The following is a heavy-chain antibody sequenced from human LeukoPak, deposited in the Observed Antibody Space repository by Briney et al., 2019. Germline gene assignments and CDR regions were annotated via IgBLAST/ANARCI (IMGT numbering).Heavy chain of an antibody. J-gene: IGHJ4*02. Sequence: GGSLRLSCAASGFTFSSYAMSWVRQAPGKGLEWVSAISGSGGSTYYADSVKGRFTISRDNAKNSLYLQMNSLRAEDTAVYYCARETMVRGVIRPYYFDYWGQGTLVTVSS. CDR1: GFTFSSYA. D-gene: IGHD3-10*01. CDR3: ARETMVRGVIRPYYFDY. CDR2: ISGSGGST. V-gene: IGHV3-23*01.